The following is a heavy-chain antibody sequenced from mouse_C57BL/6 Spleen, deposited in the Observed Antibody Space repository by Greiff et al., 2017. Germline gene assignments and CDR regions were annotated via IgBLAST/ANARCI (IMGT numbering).Heavy chain of an antibody. CDR3: ASYYYGSNY. CDR1: GYSITSGYY. V-gene: IGHV3-6*01. CDR2: ISYDGSN. J-gene: IGHJ2*01. Sequence: VQLQQSGPGLVKPSQSLSLTCSVTGYSITSGYYWNWIRQFPGNKLEWMGYISYDGSNNYNPSLKNRISITRDTSKNQFFLKLNSVTTEDTATYYCASYYYGSNYWGQGTTLTVSS. D-gene: IGHD1-1*01.